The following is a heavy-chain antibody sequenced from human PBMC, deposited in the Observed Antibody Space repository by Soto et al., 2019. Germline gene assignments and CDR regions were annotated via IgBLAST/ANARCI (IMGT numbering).Heavy chain of an antibody. J-gene: IGHJ6*02. D-gene: IGHD4-17*01. CDR2: ISAYNGNT. CDR1: GYTFTSYG. V-gene: IGHV1-18*01. CDR3: ARDYGDYFDYYYYGMDV. Sequence: VKVSCKASGYTFTSYGISWVRQAPGQGLEWMGWISAYNGNTNYAQKLQGRVTMTTDTSTSTAYMELRSLRSDDTAVYYCARDYGDYFDYYYYGMDVWGQGTTVTV.